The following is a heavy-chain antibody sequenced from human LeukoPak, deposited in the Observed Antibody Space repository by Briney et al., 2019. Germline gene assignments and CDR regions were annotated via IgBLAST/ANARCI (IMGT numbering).Heavy chain of an antibody. J-gene: IGHJ3*02. D-gene: IGHD3-22*01. CDR3: AKARGYYYDSSGYLHDAFDI. CDR1: GFTFSSYS. CDR2: ISWNSGSI. V-gene: IGHV3-9*03. Sequence: GGSLRLSCAASGFTFSSYSMNWVRQAPGKGLEWVSGISWNSGSIGYADSVKGRFTISRDNAKNSLYLQMNSLRAEDMALYYRAKARGYYYDSSGYLHDAFDIWGQGTMVTVSS.